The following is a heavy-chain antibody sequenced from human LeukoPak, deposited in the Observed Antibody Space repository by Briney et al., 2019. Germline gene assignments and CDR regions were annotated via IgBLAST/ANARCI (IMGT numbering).Heavy chain of an antibody. CDR3: AREKVMGTTGFDY. J-gene: IGHJ4*02. D-gene: IGHD1-1*01. Sequence: GGSLRLSCAASGLTFSSYSMNWVRQAPGKGLEWVSSISSSSSYIYYADSVKGRFTISRDNAKNSLYLQMNSLRAEDTAVYYCAREKVMGTTGFDYWGQGTLVTVSS. CDR1: GLTFSSYS. CDR2: ISSSSSYI. V-gene: IGHV3-21*01.